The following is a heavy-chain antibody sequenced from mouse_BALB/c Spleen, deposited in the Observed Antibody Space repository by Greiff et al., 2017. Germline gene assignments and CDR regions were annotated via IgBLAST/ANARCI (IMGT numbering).Heavy chain of an antibody. J-gene: IGHJ3*01. CDR1: GYTFSSYW. Sequence: QVQLQQSGAELMKPGASVKISCKATGYTFSSYWIEWVKQRPGHGLEWIGEILPGSGSTNYNEKFKGKATLTADKSSSTAYMQLSSLTSDDSAVYFCARSGYYGSSKGFAYWGQGTLVTVSA. CDR2: ILPGSGST. V-gene: IGHV1-9*01. CDR3: ARSGYYGSSKGFAY. D-gene: IGHD1-1*01.